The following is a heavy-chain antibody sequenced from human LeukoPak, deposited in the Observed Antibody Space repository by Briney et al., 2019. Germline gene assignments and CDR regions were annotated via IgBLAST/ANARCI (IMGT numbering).Heavy chain of an antibody. J-gene: IGHJ4*02. Sequence: GGSLRLSCAASSGLMFSSHGMHLVRQAPGKGLEWVAVIWYDGSNEYYADSVKGRFTISRDNSKNTLYLQMNSLRAKDTAVYYCARARNNYDSSGYSALDYWGQGTLVTVSS. D-gene: IGHD3-22*01. CDR1: GLMFSSHG. CDR2: IWYDGSNE. V-gene: IGHV3-33*01. CDR3: ARARNNYDSSGYSALDY.